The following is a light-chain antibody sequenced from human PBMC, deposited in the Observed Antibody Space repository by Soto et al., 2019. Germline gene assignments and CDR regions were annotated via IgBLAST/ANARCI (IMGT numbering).Light chain of an antibody. CDR3: QQYDTSAT. CDR2: GAS. J-gene: IGKJ2*01. CDR1: RSVSASY. Sequence: EIVLTQSPGTLSLSPGERATLSCRASRSVSASYLAWCQQKPGQAPRLLIYGASSRATGFPDRFSGSGSGTDFTLTISRLEPEDSAVYYCQQYDTSATFGQGTKLEI. V-gene: IGKV3-20*01.